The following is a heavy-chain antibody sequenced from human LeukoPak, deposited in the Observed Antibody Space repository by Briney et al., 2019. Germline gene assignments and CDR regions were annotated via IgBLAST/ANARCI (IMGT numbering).Heavy chain of an antibody. CDR1: GYSFTNYG. CDR2: TSAYNGYT. D-gene: IGHD4-17*01. CDR3: ARDERYGDPNLFDY. V-gene: IGHV1-18*01. Sequence: GASVKVSCKASGYSFTNYGISWVRQAPGQGLEWMGWTSAYNGYTHFAQKFQGRVTMTTDTSTSTAYMELRSLRSDDTAVYYCARDERYGDPNLFDYWGQGTLVTVSS. J-gene: IGHJ4*02.